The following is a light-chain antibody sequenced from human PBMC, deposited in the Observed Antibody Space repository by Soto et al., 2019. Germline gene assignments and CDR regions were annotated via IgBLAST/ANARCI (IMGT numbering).Light chain of an antibody. CDR3: AAWDDSLSGYV. CDR1: SSNIGSNY. CDR2: RNN. V-gene: IGLV1-47*01. Sequence: QSVLTQPPSASGTPGQRVTISCSGSSSNIGSNYVYWYQQLLGTAPKLLIYRNNQRPSGVPDRFSGSKSGTSASLAISGLRSEDEADYYCAAWDDSLSGYVFGSGTQLTVL. J-gene: IGLJ6*01.